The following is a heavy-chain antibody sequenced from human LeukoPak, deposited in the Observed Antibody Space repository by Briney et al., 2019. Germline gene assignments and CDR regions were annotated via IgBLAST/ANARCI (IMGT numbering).Heavy chain of an antibody. D-gene: IGHD6-13*01. CDR1: GGSISSGSYY. Sequence: SETLSLTCTVSGGSISSGSYYWSWIRQPPGKGLEWIGEINHSGSTNYNPSLKSRVTISVDTSKNQFSLKLSSVTAADTAVYYCARAPRAAGRGRAYYYGMDVWGQGTTVTVSS. J-gene: IGHJ6*02. CDR2: INHSGST. V-gene: IGHV4-39*07. CDR3: ARAPRAAGRGRAYYYGMDV.